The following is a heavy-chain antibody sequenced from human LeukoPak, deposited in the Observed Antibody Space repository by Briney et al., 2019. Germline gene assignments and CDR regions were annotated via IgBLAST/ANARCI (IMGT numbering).Heavy chain of an antibody. CDR2: VYTSGST. Sequence: SETLSLTCTVSGGSISSGSYYWSWIRQPAGKGLEWIGRVYTSGSTNYNPSLKSRVTISVDTSKNQFSLKLSSVTAADTAVYYCARGGYCGGDCYFYYWGQGTLVTVSS. CDR3: ARGGYCGGDCYFYY. D-gene: IGHD2-21*02. J-gene: IGHJ4*02. V-gene: IGHV4-61*02. CDR1: GGSISSGSYY.